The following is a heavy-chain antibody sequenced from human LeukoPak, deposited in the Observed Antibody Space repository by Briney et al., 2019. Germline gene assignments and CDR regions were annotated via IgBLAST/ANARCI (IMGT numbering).Heavy chain of an antibody. J-gene: IGHJ4*02. CDR3: AAIVVVPAAIDY. CDR1: GGSISSDAYC. V-gene: IGHV4-31*03. Sequence: PSQTLSLTCTVSGGSISSDAYCWSWIRQHPGKGXXWIGYISYSGSTYYNPSLKSRVTISVDTSKNQFSLKLSSVTAADTAVYYCAAIVVVPAAIDYWGQGTLVTVSS. CDR2: ISYSGST. D-gene: IGHD2-2*01.